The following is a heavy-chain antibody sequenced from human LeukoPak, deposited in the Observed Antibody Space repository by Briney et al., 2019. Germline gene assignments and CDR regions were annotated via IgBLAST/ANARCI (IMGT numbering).Heavy chain of an antibody. CDR2: ISYDGSNK. CDR1: GFTFSSYG. Sequence: GRSLRLSCAASGFTFSSYGMHWVRQAPGKGLEWVAVISYDGSNKYYADSVKGRFTISRDNSKNTLYLQMNSLRAEDTAVYYCASSGSYRFDYWGQGTLVTVSS. D-gene: IGHD1-26*01. CDR3: ASSGSYRFDY. J-gene: IGHJ4*02. V-gene: IGHV3-30*03.